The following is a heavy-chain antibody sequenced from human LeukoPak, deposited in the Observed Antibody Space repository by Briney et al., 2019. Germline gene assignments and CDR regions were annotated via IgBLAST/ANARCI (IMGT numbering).Heavy chain of an antibody. CDR1: GFTFSDYY. CDR2: ITSSGHTI. J-gene: IGHJ6*02. V-gene: IGHV3-11*01. Sequence: GGSLRLSCAASGFTFSDYYMSWIRQAPGRGLEWVSYITSSGHTIDYADSVEGRFTISRDNAKNSLFLQMNSLRAEDTAVYYCARDKGGSGSYPYRQYFYYGLDVWGQGTTVTVSS. CDR3: ARDKGGSGSYPYRQYFYYGLDV. D-gene: IGHD3-10*01.